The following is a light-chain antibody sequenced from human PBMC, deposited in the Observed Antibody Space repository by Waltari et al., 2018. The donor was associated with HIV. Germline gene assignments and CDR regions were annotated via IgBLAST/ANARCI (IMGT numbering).Light chain of an antibody. CDR1: TSNVETQW. Sequence: QSVLTQPPSASGTPGQTGTISCSGSTSNVETQWVYWYQQLPGTAPKLLIYRNYQRPSGVPHRLSSSKSGASASLIISGLRSEDEAAYSCVVWDSTQKQWLFGGWTKLPDL. CDR2: RNY. V-gene: IGLV1-47*01. J-gene: IGLJ3*02. CDR3: VVWDSTQKQWL.